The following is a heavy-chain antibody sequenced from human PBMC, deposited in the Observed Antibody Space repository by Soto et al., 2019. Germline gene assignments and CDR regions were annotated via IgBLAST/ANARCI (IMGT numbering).Heavy chain of an antibody. CDR2: IWYDGSDK. D-gene: IGHD3-16*01. V-gene: IGHV3-33*01. Sequence: GGSLRLSCAASGFTFSGFGMHWVRQAPGKGLEWVAIIWYDGSDKYYADSVRGRFTISRDNSKNTLSLQMNSLRAEDTAVYHCSFGNLSYYFDYWGQGTTVTVYS. CDR1: GFTFSGFG. J-gene: IGHJ4*02. CDR3: SFGNLSYYFDY.